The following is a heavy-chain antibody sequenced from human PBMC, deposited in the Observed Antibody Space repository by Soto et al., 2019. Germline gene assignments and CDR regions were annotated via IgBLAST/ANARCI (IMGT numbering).Heavy chain of an antibody. CDR1: GASISSSVYY. CDR2: LAYGGGT. D-gene: IGHD1-1*01. Sequence: PSETLSLTCTVSGASISSSVYYWGWVRQPPGKGLEWIGSLAYGGGTYLNPSLRSRVTISVDTSRSQIALDLPSVTAEDTAVYYCGRHRRGTGTYAQPLDYCGQGTLVTVST. V-gene: IGHV4-39*01. J-gene: IGHJ4*02. CDR3: GRHRRGTGTYAQPLDY.